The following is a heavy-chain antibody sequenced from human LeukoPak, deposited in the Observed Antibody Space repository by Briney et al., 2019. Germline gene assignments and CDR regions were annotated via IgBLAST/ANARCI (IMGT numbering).Heavy chain of an antibody. Sequence: SETLSLTCTVSGGSISSSTYFWGWIRQPPGKGLEWIGSIYYSGSTYYNPSLKSRVTISVDTSKNQFSLKLSSVTAADTAVYYCARDEAVAATYDYWGQGTLVTVSS. CDR3: ARDEAVAATYDY. J-gene: IGHJ4*02. CDR1: GGSISSSTYF. V-gene: IGHV4-39*07. D-gene: IGHD2-15*01. CDR2: IYYSGST.